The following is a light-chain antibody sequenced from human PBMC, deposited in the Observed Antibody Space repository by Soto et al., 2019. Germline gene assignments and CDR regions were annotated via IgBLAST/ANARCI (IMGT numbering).Light chain of an antibody. V-gene: IGKV3-20*01. Sequence: ESVLTQSPGTLSLSPRERGTLSCRASQNLGTLYLAWFQQKSGQAPRLLIYSASRRATGIPDRFTGSGSGTDFTLTINRVEPEDFAVYFCQQYAGSPRTFGQGSKVDVK. CDR1: QNLGTLY. CDR2: SAS. J-gene: IGKJ1*01. CDR3: QQYAGSPRT.